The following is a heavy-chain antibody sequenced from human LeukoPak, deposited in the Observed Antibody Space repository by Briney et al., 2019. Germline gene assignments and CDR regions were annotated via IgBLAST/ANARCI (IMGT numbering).Heavy chain of an antibody. CDR3: ARDPGRWQQLGYFDY. CDR2: IYYSGST. D-gene: IGHD5-24*01. V-gene: IGHV4-31*03. CDR1: GGSISSGGYY. J-gene: IGHJ4*02. Sequence: SETLSLTCTVSGGSISSGGYYWSWIRQHPGKGLEWIGYIYYSGSTYYNPSLKSRVTISVDTSKNQFSLKLSSVTAADTAVYYCARDPGRWQQLGYFDYWGQGTLVTVAS.